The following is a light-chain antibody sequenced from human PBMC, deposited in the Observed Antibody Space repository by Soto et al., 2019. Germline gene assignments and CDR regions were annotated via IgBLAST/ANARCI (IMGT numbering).Light chain of an antibody. J-gene: IGLJ3*02. CDR2: GDN. CDR3: QSYDTSLSGWV. Sequence: QSVLTKPPSVSGAPGQGVTISCTGSSSNIGAGVDVHWYQQLPGTAPKPLIYGDNNRPSGVPDRFSGSKSGTSASLAITGLQAEDEADYYCQSYDTSLSGWVFGGGTKLTVL. CDR1: SSNIGAGVD. V-gene: IGLV1-40*01.